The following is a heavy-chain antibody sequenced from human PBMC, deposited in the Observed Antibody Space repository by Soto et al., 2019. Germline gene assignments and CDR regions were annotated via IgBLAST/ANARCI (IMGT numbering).Heavy chain of an antibody. CDR3: VCGGNFFVY. Sequence: EVQLVESGGGLVQPGGSLRLSCAASGFTFTTYWMTWVRQPPGKGLEWVANMDQDGSERYYVDSVRGRFTISRDNAKTSLHLQMNSLRAEDTAVYYCVCGGNFFVYWGQGTLVTVSP. CDR2: MDQDGSER. CDR1: GFTFTTYW. V-gene: IGHV3-7*01. J-gene: IGHJ4*02. D-gene: IGHD3-16*01.